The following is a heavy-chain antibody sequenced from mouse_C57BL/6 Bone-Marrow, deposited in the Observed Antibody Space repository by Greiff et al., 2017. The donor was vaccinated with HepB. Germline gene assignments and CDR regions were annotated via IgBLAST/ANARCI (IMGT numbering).Heavy chain of an antibody. D-gene: IGHD2-1*01. Sequence: EVKLMESGPGLVKPSQSLSLTCSVTGYSITSGYCWNWIRQFPGNKLEWMGYISYDGSNNYNPSLKNRISITRDTSKNQFFLKLNSVTTEDTATYYCARANGNSIAYWGQGTLVTVSA. J-gene: IGHJ3*01. CDR3: ARANGNSIAY. CDR2: ISYDGSN. CDR1: GYSITSGYC. V-gene: IGHV3-6*01.